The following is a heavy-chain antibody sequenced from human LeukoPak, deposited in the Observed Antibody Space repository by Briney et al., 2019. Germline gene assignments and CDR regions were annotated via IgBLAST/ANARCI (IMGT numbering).Heavy chain of an antibody. CDR3: ARDPYYGSNSRYYYYYGMDV. CDR1: GFTFSSYS. CDR2: ISSSGSYI. Sequence: GGSLRLSCAASGFTFSSYSMNWVRQAPGKGLEWVSSISSSGSYIYYADSVKGRFTISRDSAKNSLYLQINSLRAEDRAVYYCARDPYYGSNSRYYYYYGMDVWGQGTTVTVSS. J-gene: IGHJ6*02. V-gene: IGHV3-21*01. D-gene: IGHD4-23*01.